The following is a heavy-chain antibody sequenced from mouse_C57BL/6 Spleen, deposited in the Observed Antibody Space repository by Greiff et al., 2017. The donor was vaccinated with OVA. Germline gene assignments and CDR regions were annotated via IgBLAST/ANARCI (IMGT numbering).Heavy chain of an antibody. CDR2: IDPETGGT. V-gene: IGHV1-15*01. CDR1: GYTFTDYE. J-gene: IGHJ2*01. CDR3: TRSGCYYVYVDY. D-gene: IGHD1-1*01. Sequence: QVQLQQSGAELVRPGASVTLSCKASGYTFTDYEMHWVKQTPVHGLEWIGAIDPETGGTASNQKFKGKALLTADTSSSTAYMELRSLTSEDSAVYYCTRSGCYYVYVDYWGQGTTLTVSS.